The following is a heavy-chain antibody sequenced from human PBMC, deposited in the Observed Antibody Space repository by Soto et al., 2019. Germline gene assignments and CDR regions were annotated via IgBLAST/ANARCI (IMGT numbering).Heavy chain of an antibody. CDR1: GYSFTNND. CDR2: MNPGSGYT. D-gene: IGHD3-16*01. J-gene: IGHJ5*02. V-gene: IGHV1-8*01. Sequence: ASVKVSCKASGYSFTNNDVSWVRQATGQGLEWMGWMNPGSGYTGYAQKFQGRVTMTRDISIATAYMELSSLRSDDTAIYYCARMATFGSLNWFDPWGQGTLVTIS. CDR3: ARMATFGSLNWFDP.